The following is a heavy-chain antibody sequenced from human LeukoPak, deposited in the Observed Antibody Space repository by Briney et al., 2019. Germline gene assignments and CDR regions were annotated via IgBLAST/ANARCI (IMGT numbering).Heavy chain of an antibody. CDR1: GFTFDDYA. V-gene: IGHV3-9*01. Sequence: PGGSLRLSCAASGFTFDDYAMDWVRQAPGKGLEWVSGISWNSGSIGYADSVKGRFTISRDNAKNSLYLQMNSLRAEDTALYYCAKDTDYGLDHWGQGTLVTVSS. CDR3: AKDTDYGLDH. J-gene: IGHJ4*02. D-gene: IGHD4-17*01. CDR2: ISWNSGSI.